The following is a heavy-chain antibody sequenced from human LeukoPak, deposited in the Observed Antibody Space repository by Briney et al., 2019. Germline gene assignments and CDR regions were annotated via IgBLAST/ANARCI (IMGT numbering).Heavy chain of an antibody. CDR1: GHTFTGYY. CDR2: INPNSGGT. CDR3: ARGVAYSSGWSDYFDY. Sequence: ASVKVSCKASGHTFTGYYMHWVRQAPGQGLEWMGWINPNSGGTNYAQKFQGRVTMTRDTSISTAYMELSRLRSDDTAVYYCARGVAYSSGWSDYFDYWGQGTLVTVSA. D-gene: IGHD6-19*01. J-gene: IGHJ4*02. V-gene: IGHV1-2*02.